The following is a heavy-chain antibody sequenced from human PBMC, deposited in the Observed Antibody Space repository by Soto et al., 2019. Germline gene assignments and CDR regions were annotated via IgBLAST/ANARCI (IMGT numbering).Heavy chain of an antibody. Sequence: PGGSLRLSCAASGCTFSTYAMTWVRQAPGKGLEWVSGISGSGGSTYHADSVKGRFTISRDSSKNTVYLQMNSLRAEDTAVYYCAKGVGAKRYYFDYWGQGTLVTVSS. V-gene: IGHV3-23*01. J-gene: IGHJ4*02. D-gene: IGHD1-26*01. CDR3: AKGVGAKRYYFDY. CDR2: ISGSGGST. CDR1: GCTFSTYA.